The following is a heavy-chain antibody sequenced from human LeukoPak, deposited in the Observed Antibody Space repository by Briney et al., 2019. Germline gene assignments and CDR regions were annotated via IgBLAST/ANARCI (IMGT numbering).Heavy chain of an antibody. J-gene: IGHJ6*02. V-gene: IGHV4-39*01. CDR2: IYYSGRT. Sequence: SETLSLTCTVSGGSISSSFYYWGWLRQPPGKGLEWIGSIYYSGRTHFNPSLKTRVTMSVDTSKNQFSLKLSSVTAADTAVYYCAKHPAETVSYYYGMDVWGQGTTVTVAS. CDR1: GGSISSSFYY. D-gene: IGHD1-14*01. CDR3: AKHPAETVSYYYGMDV.